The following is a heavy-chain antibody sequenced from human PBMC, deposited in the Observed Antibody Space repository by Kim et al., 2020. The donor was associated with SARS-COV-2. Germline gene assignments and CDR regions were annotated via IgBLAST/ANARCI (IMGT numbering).Heavy chain of an antibody. J-gene: IGHJ4*02. CDR3: ARRLPDYGDYVGY. D-gene: IGHD4-17*01. Sequence: YAQQFQGRVTMTRNTSISTAYMELSSLRSEDTAVYYCARRLPDYGDYVGYWGQGTLVTVSS. V-gene: IGHV1-8*01.